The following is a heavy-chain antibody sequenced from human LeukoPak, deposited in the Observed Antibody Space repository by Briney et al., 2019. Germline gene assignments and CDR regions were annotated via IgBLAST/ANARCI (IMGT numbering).Heavy chain of an antibody. V-gene: IGHV4-34*01. CDR1: GGSFSGYY. J-gene: IGHJ4*02. CDR3: ARGKYYYESSGYLSY. CDR2: INHSGST. D-gene: IGHD3-22*01. Sequence: KPSETLSLTCAVYGGSFSGYYWSWIRQPPGKGLEWIGEINHSGSTNYNPSLKSRVTISVDTSKNQFSLKLSSVTAADTAVYYCARGKYYYESSGYLSYWGQGTLVTVSS.